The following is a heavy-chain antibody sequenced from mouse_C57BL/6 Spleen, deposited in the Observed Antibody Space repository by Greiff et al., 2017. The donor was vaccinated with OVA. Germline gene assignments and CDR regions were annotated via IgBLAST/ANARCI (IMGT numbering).Heavy chain of an antibody. CDR2: IFPGSGST. V-gene: IGHV1-75*01. J-gene: IGHJ3*01. CDR3: ARSYGYLAWFAY. Sequence: QVQLKESGPELVKPGASVKISCKASGYTFTDYYINWVKQRPGQGLEWIGWIFPGSGSTYYNEKFKGKATLTVEKSSSTAYMLLSSLTSEDSAVYFCARSYGYLAWFAYWGQGTLVTVSA. CDR1: GYTFTDYY. D-gene: IGHD2-2*01.